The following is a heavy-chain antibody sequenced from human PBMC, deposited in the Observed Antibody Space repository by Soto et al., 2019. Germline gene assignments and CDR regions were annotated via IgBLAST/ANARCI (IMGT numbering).Heavy chain of an antibody. CDR3: ARADCGGQCPCDY. J-gene: IGHJ4*02. CDR1: GFTFGTYG. Sequence: QVQLVESGGGVVQPGRSLRLSCAASGFTFGTYGMHWVRQAPGKGLEWVAGIWYDGSVKTYVDSVKGRFSISRDNSQNTVYLQMNTLRAEDTAVYYCARADCGGQCPCDYWGQGTLVTVSS. D-gene: IGHD2-21*01. V-gene: IGHV3-33*01. CDR2: IWYDGSVK.